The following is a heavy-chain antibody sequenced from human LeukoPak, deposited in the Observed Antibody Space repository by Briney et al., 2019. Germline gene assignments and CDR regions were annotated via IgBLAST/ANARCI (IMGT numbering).Heavy chain of an antibody. CDR2: INPNSGGT. J-gene: IGHJ5*02. Sequence: ASVKVSCKASGYTFTGYYMHWVRQAPGQGLEWMGWINPNSGGTNYAQKFQGRVTMTRDTSISTAYMELSRLRSDDTAVYYCATDRVVPASIGGIWFDPWGQGTLVTVSS. CDR3: ATDRVVPASIGGIWFDP. D-gene: IGHD2-2*01. V-gene: IGHV1-2*02. CDR1: GYTFTGYY.